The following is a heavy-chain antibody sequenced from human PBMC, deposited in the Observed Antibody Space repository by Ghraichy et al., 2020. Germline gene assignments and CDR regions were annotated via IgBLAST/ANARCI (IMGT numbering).Heavy chain of an antibody. CDR1: GGSFSGYY. CDR3: AREREDYGDSTDAFDI. Sequence: SETLSLTCAVYGGSFSGYYWSWIRQPPGKGLEWIGEINHSGSTNYNPSLKSRVTISVDTSKNQFSLKLSSVTAADTAVYYCAREREDYGDSTDAFDIWGQGTMVTDSS. D-gene: IGHD4-17*01. V-gene: IGHV4-34*01. J-gene: IGHJ3*02. CDR2: INHSGST.